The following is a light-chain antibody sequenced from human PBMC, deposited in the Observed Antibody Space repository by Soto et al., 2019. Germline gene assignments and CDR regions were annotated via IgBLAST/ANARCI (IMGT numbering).Light chain of an antibody. J-gene: IGLJ2*01. CDR1: SSDIGAYNF. V-gene: IGLV2-14*03. Sequence: QSALTQPASVSGSPGQSITISCTGNSSDIGAYNFVSWYQQHPGKAPKLMLYDVNIRPSGVSNRFSGAKAGNTASLTISGLQAEDGADYYCTSWTTSTTMIFGGGTKVTVL. CDR3: TSWTTSTTMI. CDR2: DVN.